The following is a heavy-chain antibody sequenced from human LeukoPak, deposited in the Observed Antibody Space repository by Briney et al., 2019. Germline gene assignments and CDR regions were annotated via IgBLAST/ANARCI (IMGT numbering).Heavy chain of an antibody. D-gene: IGHD6-6*01. J-gene: IGHJ6*02. CDR3: ARARSWGSSSPGGAYGMDV. Sequence: PSETLSLTCAVSGGSISTYYWNWIRQPPGKGLEWIGYIYYSGSTNYNPSLKSRVTISVDTSKNQFSLKLSSVTAADTAVYYCARARSWGSSSPGGAYGMDVWGQGTTVIVSS. CDR1: GGSISTYY. CDR2: IYYSGST. V-gene: IGHV4-59*01.